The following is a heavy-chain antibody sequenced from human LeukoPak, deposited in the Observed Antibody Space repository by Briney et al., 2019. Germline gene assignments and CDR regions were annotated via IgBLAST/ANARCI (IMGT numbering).Heavy chain of an antibody. V-gene: IGHV3-23*01. J-gene: IGHJ4*02. CDR1: GFTFSSYS. CDR2: ISGSGNRA. Sequence: GGSLRLSCAASGFTFSSYSMNWVRQTPGKGLEWVSAISGSGNRAYHADSVEGRFTISRDNSKNTLYLQMSSLRAEDTAVYYCAISGGYWAWAHWGQGTLVTVSS. D-gene: IGHD1-26*01. CDR3: AISGGYWAWAH.